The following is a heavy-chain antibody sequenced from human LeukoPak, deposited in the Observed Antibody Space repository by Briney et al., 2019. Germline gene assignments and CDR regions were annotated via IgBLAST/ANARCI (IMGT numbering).Heavy chain of an antibody. CDR3: ARYSSGWYEAEYYYYGMDV. CDR1: GGTFSSYA. CDR2: IIPILGIA. D-gene: IGHD6-19*01. Sequence: SVKVSCKASGGTFSSYAISWVRQAPGQGLEWKGRIIPILGIANYAQKFQGRVTITADKSTSTAYMELSSLRSEDAAVYYCARYSSGWYEAEYYYYGMDVWGQGTTVTVSS. V-gene: IGHV1-69*04. J-gene: IGHJ6*02.